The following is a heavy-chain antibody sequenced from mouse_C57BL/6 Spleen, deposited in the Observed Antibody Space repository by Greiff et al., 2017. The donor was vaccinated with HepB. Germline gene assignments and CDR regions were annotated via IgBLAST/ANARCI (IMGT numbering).Heavy chain of an antibody. J-gene: IGHJ1*03. CDR2: IRSKSSNYAT. CDR1: GFTFNTYA. Sequence: EVKLMESGGGLVQPKGSLKLSCAASGFTFNTYAMHWVRQAPGKGLEWVARIRSKSSNYATYYADSVKDRFTISRDDSQSMLDLQMNNLKTEDTAMYYCVRAHGSSYGEWYFDVWGTGTTVTVSS. D-gene: IGHD1-1*01. CDR3: VRAHGSSYGEWYFDV. V-gene: IGHV10-3*01.